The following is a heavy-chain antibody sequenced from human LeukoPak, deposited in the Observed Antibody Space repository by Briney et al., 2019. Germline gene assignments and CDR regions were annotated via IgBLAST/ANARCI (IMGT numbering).Heavy chain of an antibody. CDR3: ARGYLTEGGATARRVHYMDV. CDR2: IYYSGST. J-gene: IGHJ6*03. CDR1: GGSISSYY. Sequence: PSETLSPTCTVSGGSISSYYWSWIRQPPGKGLEWIGYIYYSGSTNYNPSLKSRVTISVDTSKNQFSLKLSSVTAADTAVYYCARGYLTEGGATARRVHYMDVWGKGTTVTVSS. V-gene: IGHV4-59*01. D-gene: IGHD5-12*01.